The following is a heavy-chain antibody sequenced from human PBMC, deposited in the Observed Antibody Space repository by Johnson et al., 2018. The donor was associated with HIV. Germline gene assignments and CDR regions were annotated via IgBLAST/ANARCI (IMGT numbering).Heavy chain of an antibody. D-gene: IGHD4-11*01. J-gene: IGHJ3*02. Sequence: QVQLVESGGGLVKPGGSLRLSCAAPGLTFSDYYMTWIRQAPGKGLEWVSYISSSGSTMYYADSVKGRFTISRDNSKNTLYLQMNSLSAEDTAVYYCARIDYSNYEEAFDIWGQGTMVTVSS. CDR1: GLTFSDYY. V-gene: IGHV3-11*04. CDR3: ARIDYSNYEEAFDI. CDR2: ISSSGSTM.